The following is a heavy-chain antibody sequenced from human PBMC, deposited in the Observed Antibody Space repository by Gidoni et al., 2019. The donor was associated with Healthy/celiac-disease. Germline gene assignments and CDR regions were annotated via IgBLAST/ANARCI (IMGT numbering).Heavy chain of an antibody. D-gene: IGHD6-19*01. J-gene: IGHJ3*02. CDR2: INWNGGST. CDR1: GFICDDYG. CDR3: AIGSLAVAGPPLDAFEI. Sequence: EVQLVESGGGVVRPGGSLRLPCVASGFICDDYGMSWVRQAPGTGLEWVSGINWNGGSTGYVDSGKGRFTISRVNAKNSLYLQMTSLRAEDTAFYYCAIGSLAVAGPPLDAFEIWGQGTMVTVSS. V-gene: IGHV3-20*04.